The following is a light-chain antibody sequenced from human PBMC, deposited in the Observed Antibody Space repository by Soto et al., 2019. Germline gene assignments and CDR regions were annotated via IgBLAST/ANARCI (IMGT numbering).Light chain of an antibody. J-gene: IGKJ4*01. V-gene: IGKV3-20*01. CDR3: QYYGSPLT. Sequence: EIVLTQSPGTLSLSPGERATLSCRASQSVRSSYLAWYQQRPGQAPRLLIFGASFRATGIPDRFSGSGSGTDFTLTISRLEPEDFAVYYCQYYGSPLTFGGGTKVEIK. CDR2: GAS. CDR1: QSVRSSY.